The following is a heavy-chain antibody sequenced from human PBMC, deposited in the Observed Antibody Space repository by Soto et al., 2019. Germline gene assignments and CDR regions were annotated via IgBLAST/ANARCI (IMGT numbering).Heavy chain of an antibody. J-gene: IGHJ4*02. D-gene: IGHD1-1*01. V-gene: IGHV3-15*01. CDR3: TTSNLGVDF. Sequence: GVSLSLSCAASGLIFSDVWMTWVRQAPGKGLEWVGRIKTKPDDGTIDYAAPVRGRFTISRDDSKNTLYLQMTSLTPDDTGVYYCTTSNLGVDFWGPGTLVTV. CDR1: GLIFSDVW. CDR2: IKTKPDDGTI.